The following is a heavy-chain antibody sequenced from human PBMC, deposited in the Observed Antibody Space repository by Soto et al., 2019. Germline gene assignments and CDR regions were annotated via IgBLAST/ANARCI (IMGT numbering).Heavy chain of an antibody. D-gene: IGHD1-26*01. J-gene: IGHJ6*02. Sequence: PGGSLRLSCAASGFTFSSYAMHWVRQAPGKGLEWVAVISYDGSNKYYADSVKGRFTISRDNSKNTLYLQMNSLRAEDTAVYYCARDNIRAATASGYYYGMDVWGQGTTVTVSS. V-gene: IGHV3-30-3*01. CDR2: ISYDGSNK. CDR3: ARDNIRAATASGYYYGMDV. CDR1: GFTFSSYA.